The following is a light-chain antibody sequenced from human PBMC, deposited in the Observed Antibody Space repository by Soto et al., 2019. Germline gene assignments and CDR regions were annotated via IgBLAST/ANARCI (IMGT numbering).Light chain of an antibody. CDR1: QSVSSSY. Sequence: ENVLTQSPGTLSLSPGERATLSCRASQSVSSSYLAWYQQKPGQAPRLLIYGASTRATGIPDRFSGSKSGTDFTLTISRLETEDCAMYYCQKYGSSPFTFGPGTKVDIK. J-gene: IGKJ3*01. CDR3: QKYGSSPFT. V-gene: IGKV3-20*01. CDR2: GAS.